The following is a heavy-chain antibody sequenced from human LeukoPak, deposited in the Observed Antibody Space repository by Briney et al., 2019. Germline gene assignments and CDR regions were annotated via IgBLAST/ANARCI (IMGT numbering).Heavy chain of an antibody. CDR3: ARGRRWVLRYFDWSLTTGWFDP. CDR2: IYYTGST. Sequence: SETLSLTCTVSAGSISTYYWSWIRQPPGKGLEWIGCIYYTGSTNYNPSLKSRVTISVDTSKNQFSLKLSSVTAADTAVYYCARGRRWVLRYFDWSLTTGWFDPWGQGTLVTVSS. D-gene: IGHD3-9*01. CDR1: AGSISTYY. J-gene: IGHJ5*02. V-gene: IGHV4-59*12.